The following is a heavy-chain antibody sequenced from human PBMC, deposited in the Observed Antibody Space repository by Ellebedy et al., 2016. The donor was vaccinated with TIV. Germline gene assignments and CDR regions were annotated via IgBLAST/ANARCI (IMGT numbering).Heavy chain of an antibody. Sequence: PGGSLRLSCAASGFAFSSYAMHRVRQAPGKGLEWVAVIANDESGRHYADSVKGRFTISRDNSKNTLDLQMNSLRVEDTAVYYCVKGGYDRSGYYAPPVECWGQGTLVTVSS. V-gene: IGHV3-30*18. CDR2: IANDESGR. CDR3: VKGGYDRSGYYAPPVEC. CDR1: GFAFSSYA. D-gene: IGHD3-22*01. J-gene: IGHJ4*02.